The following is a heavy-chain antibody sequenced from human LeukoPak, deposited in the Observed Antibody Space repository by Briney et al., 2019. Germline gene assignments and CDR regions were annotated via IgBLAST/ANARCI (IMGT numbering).Heavy chain of an antibody. Sequence: GASVKVSCKASGGTFSSYAISWVRQAPGLGLEWMGGIIPIFGTANYAQNFQGRVTITADESTSTVFMELSSLRSEDTAVYYCASPNIAVAGTHHGMDVWGQGTTVTVSS. CDR2: IIPIFGTA. V-gene: IGHV1-69*01. D-gene: IGHD6-19*01. CDR1: GGTFSSYA. CDR3: ASPNIAVAGTHHGMDV. J-gene: IGHJ6*02.